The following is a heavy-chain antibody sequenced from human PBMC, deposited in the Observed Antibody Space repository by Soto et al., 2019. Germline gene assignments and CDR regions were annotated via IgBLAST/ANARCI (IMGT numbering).Heavy chain of an antibody. CDR1: GFTFSSYA. J-gene: IGHJ6*02. Sequence: LRLSCAASGFTFSSYAMHWVRQAPGKGLEYVSAISSNGGSTYYADSVKGRFTISRDNSKNTLYLQMGSLRAEDMAVYYCARSQETRRAVSYYYYGMDVWGQGTTVTVSS. V-gene: IGHV3-64*02. CDR3: ARSQETRRAVSYYYYGMDV. CDR2: ISSNGGST.